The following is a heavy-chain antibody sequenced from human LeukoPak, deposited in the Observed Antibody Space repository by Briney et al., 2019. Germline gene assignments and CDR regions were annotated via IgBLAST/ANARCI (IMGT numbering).Heavy chain of an antibody. CDR1: GGSISSYY. CDR2: IYYSGST. J-gene: IGHJ4*02. V-gene: IGHV4-59*12. Sequence: SETLSLTCTVSGGSISSYYWSWIRQPPGKGLEWIGYIYYSGSTNYNPSLKSRVTMSVDTSKNQFSLKLSSVTAADTAVYYCARDGYYYDSSGYRYFDYWGQGTLVTVSS. CDR3: ARDGYYYDSSGYRYFDY. D-gene: IGHD3-22*01.